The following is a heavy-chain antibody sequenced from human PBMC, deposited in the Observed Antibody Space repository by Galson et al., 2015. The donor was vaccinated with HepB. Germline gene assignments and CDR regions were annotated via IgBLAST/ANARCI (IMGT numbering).Heavy chain of an antibody. Sequence: SLRLSCAASRFTFSSYWMSWVRQAPGKGLEWAANIKQDGTERYYVDSVKGRFTISRDNARNSLYLQMNSLRAEDTAVYYCARDHDDSSGYYRSQGYGMDVWGQGTTVTVSS. J-gene: IGHJ6*02. CDR2: IKQDGTER. CDR1: RFTFSSYW. D-gene: IGHD3-22*01. CDR3: ARDHDDSSGYYRSQGYGMDV. V-gene: IGHV3-7*01.